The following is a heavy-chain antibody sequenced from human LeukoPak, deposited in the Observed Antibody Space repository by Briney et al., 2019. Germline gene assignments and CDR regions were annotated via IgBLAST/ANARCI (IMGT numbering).Heavy chain of an antibody. Sequence: ASVTVSCKASGYTFTGYYMHWVRQAPGQGLEWMGWINPNSGGTNYAQKFQGRVTMTRDTSISTAYMELSRLRSDDTAVYYCARPYYYDSSPVRIWGQGTLVTVSS. V-gene: IGHV1-2*02. CDR2: INPNSGGT. D-gene: IGHD3-22*01. CDR1: GYTFTGYY. J-gene: IGHJ4*02. CDR3: ARPYYYDSSPVRI.